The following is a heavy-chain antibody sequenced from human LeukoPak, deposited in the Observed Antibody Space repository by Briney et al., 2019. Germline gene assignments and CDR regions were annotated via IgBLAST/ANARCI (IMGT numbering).Heavy chain of an antibody. D-gene: IGHD6-19*01. CDR3: ASSNSGWHDY. J-gene: IGHJ4*02. CDR2: IYYSGST. V-gene: IGHV4-59*01. CDR1: GGSISSYY. Sequence: ASETLSLTCTVSGGSISSYYWSWIRQPPGKGLEWIGYIYYSGSTNYNPSLKSRVTISVDTSKDQFSLKLSSVTAADTAVYYCASSNSGWHDYWGQGTLVTVSS.